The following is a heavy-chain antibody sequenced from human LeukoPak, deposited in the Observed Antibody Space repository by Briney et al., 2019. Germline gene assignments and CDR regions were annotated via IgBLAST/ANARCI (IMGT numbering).Heavy chain of an antibody. V-gene: IGHV3-74*01. Sequence: GGSLRLSCAASGFTFNNYWMHWVRQAPGKGLVWVSRINSDGSSTSYADSVKGRFTISRDNANNTLYLQMNSLRDEDTAVYYCARPYGSGSLAYWGQGTLVTVSS. J-gene: IGHJ4*02. CDR2: INSDGSST. CDR3: ARPYGSGSLAY. CDR1: GFTFNNYW. D-gene: IGHD3-10*01.